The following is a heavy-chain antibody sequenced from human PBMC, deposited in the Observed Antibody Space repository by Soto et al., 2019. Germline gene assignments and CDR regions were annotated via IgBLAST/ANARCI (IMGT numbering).Heavy chain of an antibody. D-gene: IGHD6-13*01. CDR2: INPNSGGT. CDR3: ARVRIAAAGTSPIDY. J-gene: IGHJ4*02. Sequence: QVQLVQSGAEVKKPGASVKVSCKASGYTFTGYYMHWVRQAPGQGLEWMGLINPNSGGTNYAQKFQGRVTMTRDTSISTAYMELSRLRSDDTAVYYCARVRIAAAGTSPIDYWGQGTLVTVSS. CDR1: GYTFTGYY. V-gene: IGHV1-2*02.